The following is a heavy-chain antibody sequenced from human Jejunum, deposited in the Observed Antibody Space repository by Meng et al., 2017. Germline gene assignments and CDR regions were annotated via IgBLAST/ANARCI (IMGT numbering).Heavy chain of an antibody. J-gene: IGHJ3*01. V-gene: IGHV3-48*03. CDR3: AREAGNLRAFDF. CDR1: GFIFSSFE. CDR2: ISNGGGRTI. Sequence: LSLTCEVSGFIFSSFEMNWVRQAPGKGLEWVSYISNGGGRTIYYADSVKGRFTISRDNAKNSLYLQMSSLRAEDTAIYYCAREAGNLRAFDFWGQGTMVTVSS. D-gene: IGHD6-13*01.